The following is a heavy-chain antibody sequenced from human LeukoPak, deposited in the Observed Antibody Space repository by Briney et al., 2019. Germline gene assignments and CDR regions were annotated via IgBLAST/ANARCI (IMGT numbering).Heavy chain of an antibody. J-gene: IGHJ6*03. Sequence: PSETLSLTCAVYGGSFSGYYWSWIREPPGKGLEWIGEINHSGSTNYNPSLKSRVTISVDTSKNQFSLKLSSVTAADTAVYYCARDHNSYDGGYYYYMDVWGKGTTVTVSS. CDR3: ARDHNSYDGGYYYYMDV. D-gene: IGHD2-8*01. CDR1: GGSFSGYY. V-gene: IGHV4-34*01. CDR2: INHSGST.